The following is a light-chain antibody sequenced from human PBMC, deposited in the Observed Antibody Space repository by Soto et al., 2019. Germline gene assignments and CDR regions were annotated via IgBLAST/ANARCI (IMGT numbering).Light chain of an antibody. CDR3: QQYNSPMYT. CDR1: QSISSG. CDR2: KEP. J-gene: IGKJ2*01. Sequence: DVPMTQSPSTLSASVGDRVTITCRASQSISSGLDWYQQKPGKAPKLLIFKEPSLESGVPSRFSGSGSGEKFPLTSSGLQPDDFATYYCQQYNSPMYTFGQGTKLQIK. V-gene: IGKV1-5*03.